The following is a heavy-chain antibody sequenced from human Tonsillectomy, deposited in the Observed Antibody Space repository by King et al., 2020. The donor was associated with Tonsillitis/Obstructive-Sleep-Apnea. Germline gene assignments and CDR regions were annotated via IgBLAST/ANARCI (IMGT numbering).Heavy chain of an antibody. CDR3: AKDRSYSGSCDY. CDR2: ISSDGKNK. Sequence: VQLVESGGGVVQPGKSLRLSCAASGFTLSSSGIHWVRQGPGKGLEWVAVISSDGKNKYYADSVKGRFTISKDNSKNTLYLQMNSLRTEDTAVYYCAKDRSYSGSCDYGGQGTLVTVSS. CDR1: GFTLSSSG. D-gene: IGHD1-26*01. J-gene: IGHJ4*02. V-gene: IGHV3-30*18.